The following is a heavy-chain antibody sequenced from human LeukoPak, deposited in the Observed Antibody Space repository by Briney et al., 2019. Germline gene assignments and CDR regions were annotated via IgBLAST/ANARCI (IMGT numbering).Heavy chain of an antibody. CDR3: AKDLGVSSGWYMNDY. V-gene: IGHV3-23*01. CDR1: GFTFSSYA. Sequence: PGGSLRLSCAASGFTFSSYAMSWVRQAPGKGLEWVSAISGSGGSTYYADSVKGRFTISRDDSKNTLYLQMNSLRAEDTAVYYCAKDLGVSSGWYMNDYWGQGTLVTVSS. CDR2: ISGSGGST. D-gene: IGHD6-19*01. J-gene: IGHJ4*02.